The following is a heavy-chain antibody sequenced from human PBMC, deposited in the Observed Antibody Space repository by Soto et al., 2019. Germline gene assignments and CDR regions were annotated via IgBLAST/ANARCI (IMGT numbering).Heavy chain of an antibody. CDR1: GYTFTSFA. J-gene: IGHJ4*02. Sequence: QVQLVQSGAEVKKPGASVTVSCKASGYTFTSFAIHWVRQAPGQRPEWMGWINADTGNTKYSQRFQGRVTFARDTSANTAYMQVSSVRSEDTAVYFFARGVVSGYDLGYWGQGTLVTVSS. CDR3: ARGVVSGYDLGY. V-gene: IGHV1-3*01. CDR2: INADTGNT. D-gene: IGHD5-12*01.